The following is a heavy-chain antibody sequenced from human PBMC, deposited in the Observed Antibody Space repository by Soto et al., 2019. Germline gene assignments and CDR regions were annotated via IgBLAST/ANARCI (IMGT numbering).Heavy chain of an antibody. CDR1: GYTFTSYA. CDR3: ARGGPYYLDY. CDR2: INASGGST. V-gene: IGHV1-46*01. J-gene: IGHJ4*02. Sequence: ASVKVSCKASGYTFTSYAMHWVRQAPGQRLEWMGIINASGGSTRYAQKFQGRVTMTRDTSTSTVYMELSSLRSEDTAVYYCARGGPYYLDYWGQGTLVTVSS.